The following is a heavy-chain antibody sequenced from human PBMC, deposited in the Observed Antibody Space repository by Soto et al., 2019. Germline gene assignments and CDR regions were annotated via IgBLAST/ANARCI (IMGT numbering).Heavy chain of an antibody. CDR2: VYHTGDT. V-gene: IGHV4-4*02. J-gene: IGHJ5*02. CDR3: AREIVTAGGNNYFDP. CDR1: GGTVASSHW. D-gene: IGHD2-21*02. Sequence: SETLSLTCGVSGGTVASSHWWSWVRQSPGGGLEWIGDVYHTGDTNFNPSLQSRVTISVDKSNNQFSLRLNSLTAADTAVYFCAREIVTAGGNNYFDPWGPGTLVTVSS.